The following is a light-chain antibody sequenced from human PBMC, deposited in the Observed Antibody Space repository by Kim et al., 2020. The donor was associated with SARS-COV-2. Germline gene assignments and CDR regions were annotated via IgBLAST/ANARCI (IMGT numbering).Light chain of an antibody. Sequence: GQRVTISCSGSSSNIGSNVVSWYQQVPGAAPKLLIYSNSRRPSGVPDRFAGSKSGTSASLAISGLQSEDEAEYYCAAWDDSPIGRVFGGGTQLTVL. CDR1: SSNIGSNV. J-gene: IGLJ3*02. CDR2: SNS. CDR3: AAWDDSPIGRV. V-gene: IGLV1-44*01.